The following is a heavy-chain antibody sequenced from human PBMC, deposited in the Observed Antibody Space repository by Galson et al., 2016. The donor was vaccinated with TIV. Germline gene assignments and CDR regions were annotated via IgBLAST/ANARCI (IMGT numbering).Heavy chain of an antibody. J-gene: IGHJ2*01. Sequence: LSLTCSVSGGPISSHYWSWVRQPPGKGLEWIAYIHSSGNTNYNPSLKSRVTISLDTSKNQFSLNLTSVTAADTAMYYFARGIMVRGVALHWFFDLWGRGTLVTVSS. CDR3: ARGIMVRGVALHWFFDL. CDR2: IHSSGNT. V-gene: IGHV4-59*11. D-gene: IGHD3-10*01. CDR1: GGPISSHY.